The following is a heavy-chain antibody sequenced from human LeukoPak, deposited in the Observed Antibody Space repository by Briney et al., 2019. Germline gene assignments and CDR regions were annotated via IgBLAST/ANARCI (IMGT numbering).Heavy chain of an antibody. D-gene: IGHD3-10*01. J-gene: IGHJ4*02. CDR1: GGSISSINW. CDR2: IYHSGST. V-gene: IGHV4-4*02. CDR3: ARAPPMWGSGSYLDY. Sequence: SETLSLTCAVSGGSISSINWWSWVRQPPGKGLEWIGEIYHSGSTNYNPSLKSRVTISVDKSKNQFSLKLSSVTAADTAVYYCARAPPMWGSGSYLDYWGQGTLVTVSS.